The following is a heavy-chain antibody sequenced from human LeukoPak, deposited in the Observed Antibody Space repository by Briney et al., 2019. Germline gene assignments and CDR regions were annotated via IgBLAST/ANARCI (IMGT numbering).Heavy chain of an antibody. V-gene: IGHV4-59*01. CDR1: GGSISVYF. Sequence: SETLSLTCNVSGGSISVYFWSWIRQPPGKGLEWIGHIYYKGNTNYNSSLQSRVTISIDTSKTQFSLNLSSVTAADTGVYYCARDRGSGYFPGFDSWGQGTLVTVSS. CDR3: ARDRGSGYFPGFDS. CDR2: IYYKGNT. J-gene: IGHJ4*02. D-gene: IGHD3-3*01.